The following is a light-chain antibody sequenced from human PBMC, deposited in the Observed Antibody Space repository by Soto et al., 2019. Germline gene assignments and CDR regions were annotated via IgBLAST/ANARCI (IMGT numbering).Light chain of an antibody. CDR1: SSDIGDYDF. CDR2: EVN. Sequence: QSALAQPASVSGSLGQSIAISCTGTSSDIGDYDFVSWYQQHPGKAPKILIYEVNNRPSGVSHRFSGSKSGNTASLTISGLQADDEADYYCSSYTSSSPLYVFGTGTKLTVL. J-gene: IGLJ1*01. CDR3: SSYTSSSPLYV. V-gene: IGLV2-14*01.